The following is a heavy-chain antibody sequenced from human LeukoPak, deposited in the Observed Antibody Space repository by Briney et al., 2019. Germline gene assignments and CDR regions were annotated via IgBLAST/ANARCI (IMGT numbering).Heavy chain of an antibody. Sequence: PSETLSLTCAVYGGSFSGYYWSWIRQPPGKGLEWIGKINHSGSTNYNPSLKSRVTISVDTSKNQFSLKLSSVTAADTAVYYCASCPAYYYGMDVWGQGTTVTVSS. CDR1: GGSFSGYY. V-gene: IGHV4-34*01. J-gene: IGHJ6*02. CDR2: INHSGST. CDR3: ASCPAYYYGMDV.